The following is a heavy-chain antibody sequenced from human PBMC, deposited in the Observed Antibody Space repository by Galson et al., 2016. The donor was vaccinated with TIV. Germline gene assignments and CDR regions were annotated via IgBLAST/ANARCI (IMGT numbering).Heavy chain of an antibody. V-gene: IGHV3-48*01. CDR1: GFTFSSCR. CDR2: ISSSSSTI. D-gene: IGHD3-9*01. Sequence: SLRLSCAASGFTFSSCRMNWVRQAPGKGLEWVSYISSSSSTIYYADSVKGRFTISRDNAKNSLYLQMNSLRAEDTAVYYCARDYGEGRYFEWYEPTHYYGMDVWGQGTTVTVSS. J-gene: IGHJ6*02. CDR3: ARDYGEGRYFEWYEPTHYYGMDV.